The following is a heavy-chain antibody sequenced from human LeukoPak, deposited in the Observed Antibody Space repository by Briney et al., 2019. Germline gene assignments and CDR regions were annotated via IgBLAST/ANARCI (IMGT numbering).Heavy chain of an antibody. J-gene: IGHJ5*02. V-gene: IGHV4-59*08. CDR3: ARHFGSAKNWFDP. CDR2: ISYTGTT. CDR1: GDSISKYY. Sequence: SETPSLTCTVSGDSISKYYWSWIRQPPGRGLEWIGYISYTGTTTYTPSLMTRVTITSDTPKNQFSLKLTSVTAADTAVYYCARHFGSAKNWFDPWGQGTLVTVSS. D-gene: IGHD3-16*01.